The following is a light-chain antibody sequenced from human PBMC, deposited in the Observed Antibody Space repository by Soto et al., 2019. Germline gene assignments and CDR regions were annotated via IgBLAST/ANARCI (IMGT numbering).Light chain of an antibody. Sequence: DIQMTQSPSTLSASVGARVTITCRASQSISNRLAWYQQKPGKAPKVLIYDASSLESGVPSRFSGSGSGTELTITISSLQPDDGETYYCQKYNSAPLTFGGGTKVDI. CDR2: DAS. CDR3: QKYNSAPLT. CDR1: QSISNR. V-gene: IGKV1-5*01. J-gene: IGKJ4*01.